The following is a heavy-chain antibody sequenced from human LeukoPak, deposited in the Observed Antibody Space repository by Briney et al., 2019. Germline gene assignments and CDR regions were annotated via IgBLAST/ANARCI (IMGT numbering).Heavy chain of an antibody. D-gene: IGHD6-19*01. CDR3: ARVHSSGQRMDV. J-gene: IGHJ6*01. CDR2: IYYSGST. V-gene: IGHV4-31*03. CDR1: GGSISSGGYY. Sequence: SQTLSLTCTVSGGSISSGGYYWSWIRQHPGKGLEWIGYIYYSGSTYYNPSLKSRVTISVETSKNQFSLKLSSVTAADTAVYYCARVHSSGQRMDVWGQGTTVTVSS.